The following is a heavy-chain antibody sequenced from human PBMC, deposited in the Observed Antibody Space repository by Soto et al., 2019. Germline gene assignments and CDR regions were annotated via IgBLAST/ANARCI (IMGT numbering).Heavy chain of an antibody. CDR2: IKQDGSEK. CDR3: VGAPPFLKGDFDY. Sequence: EVQLVESGGGLVQPGGSLRLSCAASGFTFSSYWMSWVRQAPGKGLEWVANIKQDGSEKYYVDSVKGRFTISRDNAQNSLYLQMNSLRAEDTAVYYCVGAPPFLKGDFDYWGQGTLVTVSS. CDR1: GFTFSSYW. V-gene: IGHV3-7*03. J-gene: IGHJ4*02. D-gene: IGHD1-26*01.